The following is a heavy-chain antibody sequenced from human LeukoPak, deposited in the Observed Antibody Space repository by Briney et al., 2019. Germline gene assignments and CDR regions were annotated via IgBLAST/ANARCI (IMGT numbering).Heavy chain of an antibody. Sequence: GRSLRLSCAASGFTFSSYAMHWVRQAPGKGLEWVAVISYDGSNKYYADSVKGRFTISRDNSKNTLYLQMNSLRAEDTAVYCCARDHIVVVITGVDYWGQGTLVTVSS. CDR3: ARDHIVVVITGVDY. CDR2: ISYDGSNK. J-gene: IGHJ4*02. CDR1: GFTFSSYA. V-gene: IGHV3-30-3*01. D-gene: IGHD3-22*01.